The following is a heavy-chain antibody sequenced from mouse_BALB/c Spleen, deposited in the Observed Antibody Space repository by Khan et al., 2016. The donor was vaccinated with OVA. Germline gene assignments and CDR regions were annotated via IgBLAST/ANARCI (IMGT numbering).Heavy chain of an antibody. CDR3: ARTARIKY. Sequence: EVQLQESGPGLVKPSQSLSLTCTVTGYSITSGYGWNWIRQFPGNKLEWMGYISYSGSTNYNPSLKSRISITRDTSKKQFFHELNSVTTEDTATYYWARTARIKYWGQGTTLTVSS. CDR2: ISYSGST. J-gene: IGHJ2*01. V-gene: IGHV3-2*02. CDR1: GYSITSGYG. D-gene: IGHD3-3*01.